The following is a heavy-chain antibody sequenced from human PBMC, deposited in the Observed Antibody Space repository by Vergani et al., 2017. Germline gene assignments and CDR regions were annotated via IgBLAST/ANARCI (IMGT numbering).Heavy chain of an antibody. V-gene: IGHV3-53*04. D-gene: IGHD4-17*01. J-gene: IGHJ4*02. Sequence: EVQLVESGGGLVQPGGSLRLSCAASGFTVSSSYMSWVRQAPGKGLEWVSVIYTGGSTYYADSVKGRFTISIHNSKNTLYLQMNSLRAEDTAVYYCAKKGPYGDYGDHQIFDYGGQGTLVTVSS. CDR2: IYTGGST. CDR3: AKKGPYGDYGDHQIFDY. CDR1: GFTVSSSY.